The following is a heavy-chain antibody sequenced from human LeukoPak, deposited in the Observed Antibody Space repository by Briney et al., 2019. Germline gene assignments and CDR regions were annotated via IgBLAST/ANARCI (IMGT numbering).Heavy chain of an antibody. CDR1: GGSISSYY. Sequence: SETLFLTCTVSGGSISSYYWSWIRQPAGKGLEWIGRIYNSGSTDHNPSLKSRVTMSLDTSKNQFSLKLSSVTAADTAVYYCARETVTGSWYYSDYWGQGTPVTVSS. J-gene: IGHJ4*02. CDR2: IYNSGST. CDR3: ARETVTGSWYYSDY. V-gene: IGHV4-4*07. D-gene: IGHD4-17*01.